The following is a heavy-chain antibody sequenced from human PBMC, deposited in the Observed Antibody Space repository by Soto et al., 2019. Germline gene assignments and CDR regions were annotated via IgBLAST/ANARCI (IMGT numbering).Heavy chain of an antibody. CDR2: ISGSGSSST. J-gene: IGHJ1*01. CDR3: AKDPIVGPDHYFNH. Sequence: LRLSCAASGFTFSTYAMSWVRQAPGKGLEWVSAISGSGSSSTYYADSVKGRFTISRDNSKNTLYLQMNSLRAEDTAVYYCAKDPIVGPDHYFNHWGQGTLVTVSS. CDR1: GFTFSTYA. V-gene: IGHV3-23*01. D-gene: IGHD2-21*01.